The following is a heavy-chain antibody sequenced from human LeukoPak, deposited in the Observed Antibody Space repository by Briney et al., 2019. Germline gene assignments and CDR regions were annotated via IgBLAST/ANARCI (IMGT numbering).Heavy chain of an antibody. Sequence: GGSLRLSCAASGFTFSSYEMNWVRQAPGKGLEWVSYISSSGSTIYYADSVKGRFTISRDNAKNSLYLQMNSLRAEDTAVYYCARTPGYGDYGYFDYWGQGTLVTVSS. D-gene: IGHD4-17*01. CDR1: GFTFSSYE. CDR3: ARTPGYGDYGYFDY. J-gene: IGHJ4*02. V-gene: IGHV3-48*03. CDR2: ISSSGSTI.